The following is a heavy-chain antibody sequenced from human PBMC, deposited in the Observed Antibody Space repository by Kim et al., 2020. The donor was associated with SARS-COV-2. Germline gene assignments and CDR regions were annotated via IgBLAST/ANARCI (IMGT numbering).Heavy chain of an antibody. V-gene: IGHV1-18*01. Sequence: ASVKVSCKASGYTFTSYGITWVRQAPGKGLEWMGWISAYNGNTNYAQKLQGRVTRTTDTSTSTAYMELRGLRSDDTAVYFCARGVEWLLPYYSDYWGQGTLVTVSS. CDR2: ISAYNGNT. CDR3: ARGVEWLLPYYSDY. J-gene: IGHJ4*02. CDR1: GYTFTSYG. D-gene: IGHD3-3*01.